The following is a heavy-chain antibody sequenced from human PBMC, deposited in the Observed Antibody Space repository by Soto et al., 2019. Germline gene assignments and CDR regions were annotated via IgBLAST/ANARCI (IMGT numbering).Heavy chain of an antibody. V-gene: IGHV1-18*01. J-gene: IGHJ6*02. CDR2: ISAYNGNT. D-gene: IGHD4-4*01. CDR1: GYTFTSYG. Sequence: ASVKVSCKASGYTFTSYGISWVRQAPGQGLEWMGWISAYNGNTEYTQKFQGRVTITTDTSASTAYMELSSLRSEDTAVYYCARSAVTSSSYYYYGMDVWGQGTTVTVSS. CDR3: ARSAVTSSSYYYYGMDV.